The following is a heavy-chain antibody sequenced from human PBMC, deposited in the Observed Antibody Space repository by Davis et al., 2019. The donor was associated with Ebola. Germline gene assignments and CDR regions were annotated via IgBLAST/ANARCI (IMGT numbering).Heavy chain of an antibody. CDR1: GGSISSSTYY. CDR3: ARGRLLEWPPTFYGLDV. Sequence: SETLSLTCTVSGGSISSSTYYWGWIRQAPGKGLEWIGFRYNSGSTNHNPSLQSRVIISIDTANKQISLKLSSVTAADTAVYYCARGRLLEWPPTFYGLDVWGKGTTVTVSS. CDR2: RYNSGST. D-gene: IGHD3-3*01. V-gene: IGHV4-61*05. J-gene: IGHJ6*04.